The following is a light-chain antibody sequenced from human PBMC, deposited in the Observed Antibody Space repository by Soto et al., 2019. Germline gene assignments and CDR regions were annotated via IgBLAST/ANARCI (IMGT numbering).Light chain of an antibody. Sequence: IVLTQSPATLSLSPGDRATLSSRASESVSSYLAWYQQKPDEAPRLLIYDASNRATGIPARFSGSGSGTDFTPTISSLEHEDFAVYYCQQRSNWPRTFGQGTKVDIK. J-gene: IGKJ1*01. CDR3: QQRSNWPRT. CDR1: ESVSSY. V-gene: IGKV3-11*01. CDR2: DAS.